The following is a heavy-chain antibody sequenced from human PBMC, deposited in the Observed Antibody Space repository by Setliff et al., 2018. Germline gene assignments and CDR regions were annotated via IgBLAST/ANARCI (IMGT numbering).Heavy chain of an antibody. CDR2: INEDGSAQ. CDR1: GFTFGSLW. V-gene: IGHV3-7*01. CDR3: ARDVYDFRTGLGGP. D-gene: IGHD3-3*01. Sequence: LKISCAASGFTFGSLWMAWVRQTPGKGLEWVANINEDGSAQFYVDSVLGRFTISRDNAHGSLYLQMNSLRVEDTAVYFCARDVYDFRTGLGGPWGQGTQVTVSS. J-gene: IGHJ5*02.